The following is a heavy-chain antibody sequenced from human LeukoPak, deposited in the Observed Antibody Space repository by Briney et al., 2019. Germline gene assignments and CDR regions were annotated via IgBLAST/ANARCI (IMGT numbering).Heavy chain of an antibody. CDR2: IKSKTDGGTT. V-gene: IGHV3-15*01. D-gene: IGHD4-23*01. Sequence: PGGSLRLSCAASGFTFSNAWMSWVRQAPGKGLEWVGRIKSKTDGGTTAYTSPVKGRFTISREDSKNTLYLQMNSLKTENTAVYYCATVGRYGGNHGVYWGQGTLVTVSS. J-gene: IGHJ4*02. CDR1: GFTFSNAW. CDR3: ATVGRYGGNHGVY.